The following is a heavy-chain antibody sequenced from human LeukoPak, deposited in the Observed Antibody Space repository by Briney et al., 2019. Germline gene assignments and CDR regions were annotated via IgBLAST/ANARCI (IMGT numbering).Heavy chain of an antibody. Sequence: GGSLRLTCAASGFSFSSYWISWVRQAPGKGLEWVANIKQDGSQKYYVDSVKGRFTISRDNAKNSLYLQMNSLRVEDTAVYYCARGGTTVTPNNFDCWGHGTLVTVSS. CDR2: IKQDGSQK. V-gene: IGHV3-7*01. D-gene: IGHD4-17*01. CDR3: ARGGTTVTPNNFDC. J-gene: IGHJ4*01. CDR1: GFSFSSYW.